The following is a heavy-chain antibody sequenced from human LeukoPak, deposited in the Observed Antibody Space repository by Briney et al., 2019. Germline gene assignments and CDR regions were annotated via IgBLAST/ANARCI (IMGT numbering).Heavy chain of an antibody. D-gene: IGHD5-18*01. CDR2: FDPEDGET. Sequence: ASVKVSCKVSGYTLTELSMHWVRQAPGKGLEWMGGFDPEDGETIYAQKSQGRVTMTEDTSTDTAYMELSSLRSEDTAVYYCATAAMVSPRSLYYYYGMDVWGQGTTVTVSS. CDR1: GYTLTELS. J-gene: IGHJ6*02. CDR3: ATAAMVSPRSLYYYYGMDV. V-gene: IGHV1-24*01.